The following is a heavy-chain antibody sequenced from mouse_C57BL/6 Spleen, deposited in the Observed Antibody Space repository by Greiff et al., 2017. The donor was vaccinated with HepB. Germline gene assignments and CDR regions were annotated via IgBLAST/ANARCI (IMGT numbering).Heavy chain of an antibody. V-gene: IGHV3-6*01. CDR3: ASNYYYGSSWDFDV. CDR1: GYSITSGYY. Sequence: DVKLVESGPGLVKPSQSLSLTCSVTGYSITSGYYWNWIRQFPGNKLEWMGYISYDGSNNYNPSLKNRISITRDTSKNQFFLKLNSVTTEDTATYYCASNYYYGSSWDFDVWGTGTTVTVSS. CDR2: ISYDGSN. J-gene: IGHJ1*03. D-gene: IGHD1-1*01.